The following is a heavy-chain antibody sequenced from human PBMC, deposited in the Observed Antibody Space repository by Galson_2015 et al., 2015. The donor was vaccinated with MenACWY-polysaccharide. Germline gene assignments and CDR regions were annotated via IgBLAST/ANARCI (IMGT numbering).Heavy chain of an antibody. J-gene: IGHJ4*02. Sequence: SLRLSCATSGFTFSGCYMSWVRQAPGKGLGCVASINQDGSQEYYLDSVKGRFTISRDNAKNSLYLQMNSLRAEDTAIYYCARWRWQQSEFDYWGQGTLVTVSS. D-gene: IGHD5-24*01. V-gene: IGHV3-7*01. CDR1: GFTFSGCY. CDR2: INQDGSQE. CDR3: ARWRWQQSEFDY.